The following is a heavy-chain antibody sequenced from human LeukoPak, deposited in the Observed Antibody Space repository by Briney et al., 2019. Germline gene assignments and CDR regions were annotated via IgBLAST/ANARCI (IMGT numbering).Heavy chain of an antibody. CDR2: IGTTSGNT. CDR3: ARPDDFWSGYAFDY. D-gene: IGHD3-3*01. V-gene: IGHV3-23*01. J-gene: IGHJ4*02. Sequence: GGSLRLSCAASGFTFSSYAMSWVRQAPGKGLEWVSTIGTTSGNTFYADSVKGRFTISSDNSKNTLYLQMNSLRAEDTGVYYCARPDDFWSGYAFDYWGQGTLVTVSS. CDR1: GFTFSSYA.